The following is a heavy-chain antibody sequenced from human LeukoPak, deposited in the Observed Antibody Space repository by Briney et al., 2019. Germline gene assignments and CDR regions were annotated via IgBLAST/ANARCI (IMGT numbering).Heavy chain of an antibody. CDR2: ISYDGSNK. CDR3: ARDLGLTPGYGMDV. CDR1: GFTFSTYA. J-gene: IGHJ6*02. Sequence: PGGSLRLSCAASGFTFSTYAMHWVRQAPGKGLVWVAVISYDGSNKYYAGSVKGRFTISRDNSKNTLYLQMNSLRAEDTAVYYCARDLGLTPGYGMDVWGQGTTVTVSS. V-gene: IGHV3-30*04.